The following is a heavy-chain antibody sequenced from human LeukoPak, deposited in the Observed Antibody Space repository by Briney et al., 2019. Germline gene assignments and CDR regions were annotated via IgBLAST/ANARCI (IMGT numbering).Heavy chain of an antibody. Sequence: GGSLRLSCAASGFTFSSYGMHWVRQAPGKGLEWVSSISTTSTYIHYAESVKGRFTISRDNAKNSLYLQMNRLRAEDTAVYYCVRGLAGIGPWGQGTLVTVSS. CDR2: ISTTSTYI. CDR1: GFTFSSYG. D-gene: IGHD3-3*02. CDR3: VRGLAGIGP. V-gene: IGHV3-21*01. J-gene: IGHJ5*02.